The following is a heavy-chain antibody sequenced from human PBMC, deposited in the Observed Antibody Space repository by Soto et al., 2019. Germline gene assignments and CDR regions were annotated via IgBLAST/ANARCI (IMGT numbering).Heavy chain of an antibody. CDR2: IWYDGSDK. Sequence: GGSLRLSCAASGFSFSKYGMHWVRQAPGKGLDWVAVIWYDGSDKDYAESVRGRFTISRDNSKNTLHLQMNSLRVDDTAVYYCARATSTIAVSGTDYWGQGTLVTVSS. CDR1: GFSFSKYG. CDR3: ARATSTIAVSGTDY. V-gene: IGHV3-33*01. D-gene: IGHD6-19*01. J-gene: IGHJ4*02.